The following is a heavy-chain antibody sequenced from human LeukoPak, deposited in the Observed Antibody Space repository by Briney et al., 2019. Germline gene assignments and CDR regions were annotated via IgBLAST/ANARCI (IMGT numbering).Heavy chain of an antibody. CDR2: INPNTGGT. Sequence: GASVKVSCKASGYTFSGYYLHWVRQAPGQGLEWMGWINPNTGGTVYAPSFKGRVTLTRDTSINTAYLELTRLTSDDTAIYYCARDHYGDYSIVQDNWFDPWGQGTLVTVSS. J-gene: IGHJ5*02. CDR3: ARDHYGDYSIVQDNWFDP. CDR1: GYTFSGYY. V-gene: IGHV1-2*07. D-gene: IGHD4-17*01.